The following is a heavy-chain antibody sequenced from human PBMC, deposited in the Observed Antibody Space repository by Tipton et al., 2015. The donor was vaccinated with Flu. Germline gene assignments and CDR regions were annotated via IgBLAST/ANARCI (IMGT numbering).Heavy chain of an antibody. CDR3: ARHTGDSVRGVIDY. D-gene: IGHD3-10*02. Sequence: TLSLTCAVSGDSISSDYYWGWVRQLPGKGLEWIGSISRSGSTNYNPSLKSRVTISIDTSKNQFSLKMKSVTAADLAVYYCARHTGDSVRGVIDYWGQGTLVTVSS. V-gene: IGHV4-38-2*01. CDR1: GDSISSDYY. J-gene: IGHJ4*02. CDR2: ISRSGST.